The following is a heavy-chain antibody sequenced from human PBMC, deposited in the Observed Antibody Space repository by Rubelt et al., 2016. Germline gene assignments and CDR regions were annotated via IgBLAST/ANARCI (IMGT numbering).Heavy chain of an antibody. J-gene: IGHJ4*02. CDR1: SSYG. CDR3: ARSPISASGRIYYFDY. Sequence: SSYGMHWVRQAPGKGLEWVAVIWYDGSNKYYTDSVKGRFTISRDTSKNTVYLQMDSLRAEDTAVYFCARSPISASGRIYYFDYWGQGTPVTVSS. V-gene: IGHV3-33*01. D-gene: IGHD6-13*01. CDR2: IWYDGSNK.